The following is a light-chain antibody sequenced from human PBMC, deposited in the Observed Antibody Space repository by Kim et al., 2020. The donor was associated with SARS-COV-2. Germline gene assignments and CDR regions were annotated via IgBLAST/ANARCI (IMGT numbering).Light chain of an antibody. J-gene: IGLJ7*01. CDR2: DNN. CDR3: GTWDSSLSAGV. Sequence: GQKCTSAWSGSSSKIGNNYVSWYQQLPGTAPKLLIYDNNKRPSGIPDRFSGSKSGTSATLGITGLQTGDEADYYCGTWDSSLSAGVFGGGTQLTVL. V-gene: IGLV1-51*01. CDR1: SSKIGNNY.